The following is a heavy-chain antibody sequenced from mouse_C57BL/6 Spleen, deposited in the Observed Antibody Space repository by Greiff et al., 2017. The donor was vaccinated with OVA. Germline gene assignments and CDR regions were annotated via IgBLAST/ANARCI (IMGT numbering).Heavy chain of an antibody. Sequence: EVHLVESGGDSVKPGGSLKLSCAASGFTFSSYGMSWVRQTPDKRLEWVATISSGGSYTYYPDSVKGRFTMSRDNAKNTLYLQMSSLKSEDTAMYYFARPVDSSGYGAWFAYWGQGTLVTVSA. CDR1: GFTFSSYG. J-gene: IGHJ3*01. V-gene: IGHV5-6*01. CDR2: ISSGGSYT. CDR3: ARPVDSSGYGAWFAY. D-gene: IGHD3-2*02.